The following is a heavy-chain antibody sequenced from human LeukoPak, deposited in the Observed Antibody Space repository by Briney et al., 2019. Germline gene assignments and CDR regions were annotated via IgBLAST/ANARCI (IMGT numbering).Heavy chain of an antibody. CDR3: ARDVTYCSSTSCPLEPYYYYYMDV. Sequence: SETLSLTCTVSGGSISSYYWSWIRQPAGKGLEWIGRIYTSGSTNYNPSLKSRVTMSVDTSKNQFSLKLSSVTAADTAVYYCARDVTYCSSTSCPLEPYYYYYMDVWGKGTTVTVSS. CDR1: GGSISSYY. D-gene: IGHD2-2*01. J-gene: IGHJ6*03. CDR2: IYTSGST. V-gene: IGHV4-4*07.